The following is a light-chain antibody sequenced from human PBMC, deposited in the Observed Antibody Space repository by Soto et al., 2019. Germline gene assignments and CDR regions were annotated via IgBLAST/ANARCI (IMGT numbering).Light chain of an antibody. CDR1: QSVSSY. V-gene: IGKV3-11*01. J-gene: IGKJ2*01. Sequence: IVLTQSPSTLPLSPGERATLSSRASQSVSSYLSWYQQKPGQAPRLLIYDASNRATGILARFSGSGSVKDFTLTISSLEPEDLAVYYCQQRSNWPIFGQGTKLEIK. CDR2: DAS. CDR3: QQRSNWPI.